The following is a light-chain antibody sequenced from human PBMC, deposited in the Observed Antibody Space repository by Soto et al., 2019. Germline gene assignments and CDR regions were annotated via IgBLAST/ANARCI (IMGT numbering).Light chain of an antibody. Sequence: EIFLTQSPDTLSLSPGERATLSCRASQSVTNYIAWYQQRPGQAPRLLIYDASNRATGVPARFSGSGSGTDFTLTISRLEPEDFAVYYCQQYGRSPWTFGQGTKVDIK. CDR2: DAS. V-gene: IGKV3-20*01. CDR3: QQYGRSPWT. CDR1: QSVTNY. J-gene: IGKJ1*01.